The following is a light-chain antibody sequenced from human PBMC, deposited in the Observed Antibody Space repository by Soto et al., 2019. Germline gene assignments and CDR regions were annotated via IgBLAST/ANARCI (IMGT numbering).Light chain of an antibody. CDR1: SSNIGGNA. J-gene: IGLJ1*01. CDR3: ATWDGSVNGYV. Sequence: QSVLTQPPSASGTPGQRVTISCSGRSSNIGGNAVNWYQQLPGPAPKLLIDSDNQRPSGLPDRLSGSKSGTSAALAIMGLQSEDEADYYCATWDGSVNGYVFATGTKLTVL. V-gene: IGLV1-44*01. CDR2: SDN.